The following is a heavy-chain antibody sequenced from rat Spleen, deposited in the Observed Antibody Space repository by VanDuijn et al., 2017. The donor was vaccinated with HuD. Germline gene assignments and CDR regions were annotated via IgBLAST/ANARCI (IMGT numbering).Heavy chain of an antibody. J-gene: IGHJ4*01. CDR1: GFSITSNY. CDR3: ARSYYDGRVAA. CDR2: ISYSGST. D-gene: IGHD1-12*02. V-gene: IGHV3-1*01. Sequence: EVRLQESGPGLVKPSQSLSLTCSVTGFSITSNYWGWIRNFPGNEMEWIGHISYSGSTSYNPSPKSRMPITRDTSKNQFFLQLNSVTTEDTATYYCARSYYDGRVAAWGQGASVTVSS.